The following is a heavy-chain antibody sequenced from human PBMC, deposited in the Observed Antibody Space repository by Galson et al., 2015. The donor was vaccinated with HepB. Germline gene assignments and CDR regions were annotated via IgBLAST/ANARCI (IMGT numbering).Heavy chain of an antibody. J-gene: IGHJ5*02. CDR2: ISPHNRYT. CDR3: ARMGEATGFSAS. V-gene: IGHV1-18*01. CDR1: GYTFSSYS. Sequence: VKVSCKASGYTFSSYSITWVRQAPGQGLEWVGWISPHNRYTNYAQNFQGRVTMTTDTSTRTSYMEVRTLRSDDTAVYYCARMGEATGFSASWGQGTLVTVSS. D-gene: IGHD1-1*01.